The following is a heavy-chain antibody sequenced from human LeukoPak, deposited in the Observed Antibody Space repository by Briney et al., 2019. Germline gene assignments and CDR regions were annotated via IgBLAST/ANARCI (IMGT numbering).Heavy chain of an antibody. CDR1: GFTFSSYW. CDR3: AREGPGGMADY. J-gene: IGHJ4*02. CDR2: IKQDGSEK. Sequence: PGGSLRLSCAASGFTFSSYWMSWVRQAPGKELEWVANIKQDGSEKYYVDSVKGRFTISRDNAKNSLYLQMNSLRAEDTAVYYCAREGPGGMADYWGQGTLVTVSS. D-gene: IGHD5-24*01. V-gene: IGHV3-7*01.